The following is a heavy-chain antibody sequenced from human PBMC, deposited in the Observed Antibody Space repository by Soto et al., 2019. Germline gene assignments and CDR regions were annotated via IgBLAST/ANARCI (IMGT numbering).Heavy chain of an antibody. J-gene: IGHJ4*02. CDR1: GFTFSSYS. D-gene: IGHD3-22*01. CDR3: ARRSDTTAYPDS. V-gene: IGHV3-64*01. Sequence: PGGSLRLSCAASGFTFSSYSMHWVRQAPGKGLEYVSAISGNGGITYYANSVKGRFTISRDNSKSTLYLQMGSLRAEDMAVYYCARRSDTTAYPDSWGQGTRVTVSS. CDR2: ISGNGGIT.